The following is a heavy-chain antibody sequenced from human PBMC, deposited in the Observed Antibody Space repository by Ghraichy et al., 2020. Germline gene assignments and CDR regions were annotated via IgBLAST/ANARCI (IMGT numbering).Heavy chain of an antibody. D-gene: IGHD6-19*01. CDR3: AKASGHSTGWWVDYFDY. V-gene: IGHV3-23*01. Sequence: GESLNISCTVSGFIFSNYPMNWVRQAPGKGLEWVSSISDRDDNTYYADSVKGRFTISRDNSKNTLYLQMNSLRVVDTAVYYCAKASGHSTGWWVDYFDYWGPGTLVTVSP. CDR2: ISDRDDNT. J-gene: IGHJ4*02. CDR1: GFIFSNYP.